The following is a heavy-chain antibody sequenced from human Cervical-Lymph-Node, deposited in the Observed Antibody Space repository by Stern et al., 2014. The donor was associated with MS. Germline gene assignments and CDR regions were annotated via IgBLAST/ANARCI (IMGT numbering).Heavy chain of an antibody. CDR1: GFTFSSYG. CDR2: ICNDGSNK. J-gene: IGHJ2*01. CDR3: ARDAPDSSGWYWYFDL. Sequence: MQLVESGGGVVQPGRSLRLSCAASGFTFSSYGMHWVRQAPGKGLEWVAVICNDGSNKYYAEPVPGRLTITRDNSKKKLQLPMNSLRAENTDVYYCARDAPDSSGWYWYFDLWGRGTLVTVSS. D-gene: IGHD6-19*01. V-gene: IGHV3-33*01.